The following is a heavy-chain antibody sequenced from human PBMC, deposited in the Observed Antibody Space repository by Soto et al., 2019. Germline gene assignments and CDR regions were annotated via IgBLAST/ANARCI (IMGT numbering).Heavy chain of an antibody. CDR2: ISSSSSYI. CDR1: GFTFSSYS. D-gene: IGHD3-22*01. V-gene: IGHV3-21*01. Sequence: GGSLRLSCAASGFTFSSYSMNWVRQAPGKGLEWVSSISSSSSYIYYADSVKGRFTISRDNAQNSLYLQMNSLRAEDTAVYYCARGQIRRYYDSSGYYEYYFDYWGQGTLVTVSS. J-gene: IGHJ4*02. CDR3: ARGQIRRYYDSSGYYEYYFDY.